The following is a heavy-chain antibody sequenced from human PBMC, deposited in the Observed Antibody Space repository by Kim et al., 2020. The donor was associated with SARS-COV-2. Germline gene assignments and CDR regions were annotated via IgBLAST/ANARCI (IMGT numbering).Heavy chain of an antibody. CDR2: ISAYNGNT. J-gene: IGHJ4*02. CDR1: GYTFTSYG. V-gene: IGHV1-18*04. Sequence: ASVKVSCKASGYTFTSYGISWVRQAPGQGLEWMGWISAYNGNTNYAQKLQGRVTMTTDTSTSTAYMELRSLRSDDTAVYYCARAVLLGGPHIGITIFSRNDYWGQGTLVTVSS. CDR3: ARAVLLGGPHIGITIFSRNDY. D-gene: IGHD3-9*01.